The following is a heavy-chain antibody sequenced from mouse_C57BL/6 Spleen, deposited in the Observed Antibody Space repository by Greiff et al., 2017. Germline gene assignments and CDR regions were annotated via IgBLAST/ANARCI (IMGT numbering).Heavy chain of an antibody. CDR2: ISDGGSYT. V-gene: IGHV5-4*01. D-gene: IGHD1-1*01. CDR1: GFTFSSYA. J-gene: IGHJ1*03. Sequence: EVKLVESGGGLVKPGGSLKLSCAASGFTFSSYAMSWVRQTPEKRLEWVATISDGGSYTYYPDNVKGRFTISRDNAKNNLYLQMSHLKSEDTAMYYCARDHYGSRPYWYFEVWGTGTTVTVSS. CDR3: ARDHYGSRPYWYFEV.